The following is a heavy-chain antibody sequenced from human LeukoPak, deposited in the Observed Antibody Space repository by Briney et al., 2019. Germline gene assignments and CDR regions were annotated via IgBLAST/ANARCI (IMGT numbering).Heavy chain of an antibody. D-gene: IGHD3-3*01. V-gene: IGHV4-61*02. CDR1: GGSISSGSYY. Sequence: PSETLSLACTVSGGSISSGSYYWSWIRQPAGKGLEWIGRIYTSGSTNYNPSLKSRVTISVDTSKNQFSLKLSSVTAADTAVYYCARENTYYDFWSDRGYYFDYWGQGTLVTVSS. J-gene: IGHJ4*02. CDR2: IYTSGST. CDR3: ARENTYYDFWSDRGYYFDY.